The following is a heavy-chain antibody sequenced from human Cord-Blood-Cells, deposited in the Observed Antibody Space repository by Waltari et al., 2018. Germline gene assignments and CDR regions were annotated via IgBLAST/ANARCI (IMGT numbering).Heavy chain of an antibody. CDR1: GGTFSSYA. CDR2: IIPIFGTA. J-gene: IGHJ4*02. V-gene: IGHV1-69*06. Sequence: QVQLVQSGAAVKQPGSSVKVSCKASGGTFSSYAIRWVRQAPGQGLEWMGGIIPIFGTANYAQKFQGRVTITADKSTSTAYMELSSLRSEDTAVYYCARSNTYCSSTSCYLDYWGQGSLVTVSS. CDR3: ARSNTYCSSTSCYLDY. D-gene: IGHD2-2*01.